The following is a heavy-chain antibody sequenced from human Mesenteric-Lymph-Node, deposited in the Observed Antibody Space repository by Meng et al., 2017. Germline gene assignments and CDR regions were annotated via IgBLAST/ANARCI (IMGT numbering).Heavy chain of an antibody. D-gene: IGHD3-10*01. CDR2: IDNRGGA. CDR1: VDSISGTKW. CDR3: ATHFGFSFDP. J-gene: IGHJ5*02. V-gene: IGHV4-4*02. Sequence: QVQLEGWGPGLVKPSGTLSLTCSVSVDSISGTKWWSWDRRPPGKGLDWIGQIDNRGGASYNPSLKSRVTMSVDKSKNQMSLELTSVTAADTAVYFCATHFGFSFDPWGQGTLVTVSS.